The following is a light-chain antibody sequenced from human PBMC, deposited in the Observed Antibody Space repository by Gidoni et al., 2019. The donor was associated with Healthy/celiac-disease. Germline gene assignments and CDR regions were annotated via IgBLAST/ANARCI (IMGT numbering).Light chain of an antibody. CDR3: SSYAGSNNLV. J-gene: IGLJ2*01. V-gene: IGLV2-8*01. CDR2: EVS. CDR1: SSDVGGYNY. Sequence: QSALTQPPSASGSPGQSVTISCTGTSSDVGGYNYVSWYQPPPGQAPTLMIYEVSKRPSGVPDRFSGSKSGTTASLTVSGLQAEDEADYYCSSYAGSNNLVFGGGTKLTVL.